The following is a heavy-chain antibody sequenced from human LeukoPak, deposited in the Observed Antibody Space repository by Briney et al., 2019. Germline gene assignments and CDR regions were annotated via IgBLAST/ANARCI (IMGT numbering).Heavy chain of an antibody. J-gene: IGHJ4*02. CDR1: GASISGSSYY. Sequence: SETLSLTCTVSGASISGSSYYWGWIRQPPGKGLEWIGSIYYSGSTYYNPSLKSRVTISVDTSKNQFSLKLSSVTAADTAVYYCARAQGALDYWGQGTLVTVSS. D-gene: IGHD1-26*01. CDR3: ARAQGALDY. V-gene: IGHV4-39*01. CDR2: IYYSGST.